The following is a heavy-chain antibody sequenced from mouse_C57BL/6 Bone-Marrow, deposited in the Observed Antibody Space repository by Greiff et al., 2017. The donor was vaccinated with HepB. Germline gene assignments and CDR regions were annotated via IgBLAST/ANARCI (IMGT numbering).Heavy chain of an antibody. Sequence: EVQLQESGPGLVKPSQSLSLTCSVTGYSITSGYYWNWIRQFPGNKLEWMGYISYDGSNNYNPSLKNRISITRDTSKNQFFLKLNSVTTEDTATYYCARAGPGGYWGQGTTLTVSS. CDR2: ISYDGSN. J-gene: IGHJ2*01. V-gene: IGHV3-6*01. CDR3: ARAGPGGY. CDR1: GYSITSGYY. D-gene: IGHD1-1*02.